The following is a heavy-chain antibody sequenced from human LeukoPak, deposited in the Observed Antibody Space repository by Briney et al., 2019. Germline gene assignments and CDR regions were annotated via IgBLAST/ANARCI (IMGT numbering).Heavy chain of an antibody. D-gene: IGHD2-15*01. CDR1: GFTFSSYA. CDR2: ISGSGGST. V-gene: IGHV3-23*01. CDR3: AKGGADCSGGSCYSTTLYYFDY. Sequence: GGSLRLSCAASGFTFSSYAMSWVRQAPGKGLEWVSAISGSGGSTYYADSVKGRFTISRDNSKNTLYLQMNSLRAEDTAVYYCAKGGADCSGGSCYSTTLYYFDYWGQGTLVTVSS. J-gene: IGHJ4*02.